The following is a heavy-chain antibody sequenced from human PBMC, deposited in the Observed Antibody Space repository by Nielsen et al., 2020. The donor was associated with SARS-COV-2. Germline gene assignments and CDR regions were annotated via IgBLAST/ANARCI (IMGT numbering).Heavy chain of an antibody. CDR1: GGTFSSYA. J-gene: IGHJ6*02. CDR3: AREHRWELLRLSVDYYYGMDV. Sequence: SVKVSWKASGGTFSSYAISWVRQAPGQGLEWMGGIIPIFGTANYAQKFQGRVTITADESTSTAYMELSSLRSEDTAVYYCAREHRWELLRLSVDYYYGMDVWGQGTTVTVSS. V-gene: IGHV1-69*13. CDR2: IIPIFGTA. D-gene: IGHD1-26*01.